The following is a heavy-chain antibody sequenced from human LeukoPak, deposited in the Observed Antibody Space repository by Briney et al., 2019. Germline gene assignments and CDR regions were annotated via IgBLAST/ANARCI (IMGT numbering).Heavy chain of an antibody. D-gene: IGHD5-18*01. CDR2: INHSGST. V-gene: IGHV4-34*01. Sequence: SETLSLTCAVYGGSFSGYYWSWIRRPPGKGREWIGEINHSGSTNYNPSLKSRVTISVDTSKNQFSLKLSSVTAADTAVYYCAVQRWGQLWPQYWGQGTLVTVSS. CDR3: AVQRWGQLWPQY. CDR1: GGSFSGYY. J-gene: IGHJ4*02.